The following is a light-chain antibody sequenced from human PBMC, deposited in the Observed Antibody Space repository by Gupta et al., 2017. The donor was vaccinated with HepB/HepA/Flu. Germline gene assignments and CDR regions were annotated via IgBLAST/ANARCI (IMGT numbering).Light chain of an antibody. Sequence: QTAVTQEPSLPVSPGGPVTLTCASSTGAVTSGYYPNWYQQKPGQAPRVLIYSTSNKHAGTPARFSGSLRGGKAALTLSGVQPDDEDEYYCQLYDGGSWVFGGGTKLTVL. CDR2: STS. J-gene: IGLJ3*02. CDR1: TGAVTSGYY. CDR3: QLYDGGSWV. V-gene: IGLV7-43*01.